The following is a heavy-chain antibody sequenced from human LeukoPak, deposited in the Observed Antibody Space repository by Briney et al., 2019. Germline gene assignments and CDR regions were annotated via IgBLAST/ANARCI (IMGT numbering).Heavy chain of an antibody. CDR2: ISSSSSYI. CDR1: GFTFSSYS. CDR3: ARVSWTGDSSD. J-gene: IGHJ4*02. Sequence: TSGGSLRLSCAASGFTFSSYSMNWVRQAPGKGLEWVSSISSSSSYIYYADSVKGRFTISRDNAKNSLYLQMNSLRAEDTAVYYCARVSWTGDSSDWGQGTLVTVSS. V-gene: IGHV3-21*01. D-gene: IGHD3-22*01.